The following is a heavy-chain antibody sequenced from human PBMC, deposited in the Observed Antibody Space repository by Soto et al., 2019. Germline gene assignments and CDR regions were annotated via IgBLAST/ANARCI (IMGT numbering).Heavy chain of an antibody. Sequence: QVQLVQSGAEVKKPGASVKVSCKASGYTFTSYYMHWVRQAPRQGLEWMGIINPSGGSTSYAQKFQGRVTKTRDTSTSTVYMELSSLRSEDTAVYYCAREREQQLVRTGFDPWGQGTLVTVSS. CDR2: INPSGGST. J-gene: IGHJ5*02. CDR1: GYTFTSYY. CDR3: AREREQQLVRTGFDP. D-gene: IGHD6-13*01. V-gene: IGHV1-46*03.